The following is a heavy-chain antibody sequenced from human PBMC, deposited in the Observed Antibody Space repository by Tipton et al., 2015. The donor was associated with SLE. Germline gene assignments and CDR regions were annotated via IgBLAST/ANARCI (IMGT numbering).Heavy chain of an antibody. CDR1: DGSISDYY. CDR2: IYASGST. CDR3: ARENYYFDY. V-gene: IGHV4-4*07. D-gene: IGHD1-7*01. Sequence: GLVKPSETLSLTCTVSDGSISDYYWTWIRQPAGEGLEWIGRIYASGSTNYNPSLRSRAAISVDTSKNQFSLKLNSVTAADTAVYYCARENYYFDYWGQGTLVTVSS. J-gene: IGHJ4*02.